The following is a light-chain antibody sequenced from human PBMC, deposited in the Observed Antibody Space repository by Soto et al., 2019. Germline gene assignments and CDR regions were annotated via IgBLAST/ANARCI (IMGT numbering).Light chain of an antibody. Sequence: EIVMTQSPATLSVSPGERATLSCRASQSISNKLAWYQQRPGQAPRLLIYEASTRAAAIPARFSGSGSGTDFTLTISSLQSEDFAVYYCQQYYDWPPYTFGRGTKVDIK. CDR2: EAS. CDR3: QQYYDWPPYT. J-gene: IGKJ4*02. V-gene: IGKV3-15*01. CDR1: QSISNK.